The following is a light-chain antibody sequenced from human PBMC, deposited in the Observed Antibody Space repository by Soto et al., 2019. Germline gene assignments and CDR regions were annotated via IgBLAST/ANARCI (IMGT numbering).Light chain of an antibody. Sequence: EIVLTQSPGTLSLCPGDRATLSCRASQRVSNSYLAWFQQKPGQAPRLLIYDASSRAAGVPDRVSGGGSGTDFTLTISALEPEDFALYFCQQYERPPFAFGQGTRLEI. V-gene: IGKV3-20*01. CDR3: QQYERPPFA. CDR2: DAS. CDR1: QRVSNSY. J-gene: IGKJ2*01.